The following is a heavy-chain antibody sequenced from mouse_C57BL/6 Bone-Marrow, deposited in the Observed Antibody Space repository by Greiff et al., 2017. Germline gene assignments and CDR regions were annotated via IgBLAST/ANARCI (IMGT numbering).Heavy chain of an antibody. CDR3: AREEITTVVDDWYFDV. CDR1: GYTFTSYW. D-gene: IGHD1-1*01. V-gene: IGHV1-61*01. CDR2: IYPSDSET. Sequence: QVQLQQPGAELVRPGSSVKLSCKASGYTFTSYWMDWVKQRPGQGLEWIGNIYPSDSETHYNQKFKDKATLTVDKSSSTAYMQLSSLTSEDSAVYYCAREEITTVVDDWYFDVWGTGTTVTVSS. J-gene: IGHJ1*03.